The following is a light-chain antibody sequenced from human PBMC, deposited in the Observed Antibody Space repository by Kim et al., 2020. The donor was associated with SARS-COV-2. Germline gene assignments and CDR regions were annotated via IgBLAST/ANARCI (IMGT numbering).Light chain of an antibody. CDR2: GNS. CDR3: AAWDDSLSDWV. CDR1: SAKIGVNS. V-gene: IGLV1-47*01. Sequence: GQRVTISCSGSSAKIGVNSVYWCQQLPGTAPNLLIYGNSQRPSGVPDRFSASKSGTSASLAVSGLRSDDEADFYCAAWDDSLSDWVFGGGTQLTVL. J-gene: IGLJ3*02.